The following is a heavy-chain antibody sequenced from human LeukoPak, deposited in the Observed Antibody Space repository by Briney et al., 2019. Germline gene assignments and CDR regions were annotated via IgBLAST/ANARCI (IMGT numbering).Heavy chain of an antibody. CDR2: INPSGGST. V-gene: IGHV1-46*01. J-gene: IGHJ6*03. D-gene: IGHD3-3*01. CDR1: GYTFTDYN. CDR3: ARDGVLRFLEWLSPTYYYYMDV. Sequence: GASVKVSCKASGYTFTDYNIHWVRQAPGQGLEWMGIINPSGGSTSYAQKFQGRVTMTRDTSTSTVYMELSSLRSEDTAVYYCARDGVLRFLEWLSPTYYYYMDVWGKGTTVTVSS.